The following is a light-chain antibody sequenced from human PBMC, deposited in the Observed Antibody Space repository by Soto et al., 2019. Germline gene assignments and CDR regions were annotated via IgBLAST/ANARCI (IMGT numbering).Light chain of an antibody. CDR3: QQRSNWQIT. J-gene: IGKJ5*01. CDR1: QSVSTY. CDR2: DAS. V-gene: IGKV3-11*01. Sequence: ETVLTQSPSTLALSPGESATLSCRASQSVSTYLAWYQQKPGQAPRLLIYDASNRVTGIPARFRGSGSGTDYTLTISSLEPDDFEVYYCQQRSNWQITFGQGTRLEIK.